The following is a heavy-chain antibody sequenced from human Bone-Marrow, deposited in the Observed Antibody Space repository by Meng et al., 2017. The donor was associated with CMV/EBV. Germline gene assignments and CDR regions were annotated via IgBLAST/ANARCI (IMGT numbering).Heavy chain of an antibody. CDR2: ISSSSTI. CDR1: GLTFSDYY. CDR3: ARADRRVTTFGGVIGGVFGY. V-gene: IGHV3-69-1*01. D-gene: IGHD3-16*02. J-gene: IGHJ4*02. Sequence: GESLKISGAASGLTFSDYYMNWVRQAPGKGLEWVSSISSSSTIYYADSVKGRFTISRDNAKNSLYLQMNSLRAEDTAVYYCARADRRVTTFGGVIGGVFGYWGQGTLVTVSS.